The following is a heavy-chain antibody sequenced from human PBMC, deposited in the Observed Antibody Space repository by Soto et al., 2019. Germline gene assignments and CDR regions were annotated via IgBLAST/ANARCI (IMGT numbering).Heavy chain of an antibody. CDR2: IYHSGST. J-gene: IGHJ5*02. CDR3: AGVRGPYCGGECYPPTPNWFDP. V-gene: IGHV4-30-2*01. Sequence: QLQLQESGSGLVKPSQTLSLTCAVSGGSISSGGYSWSWIRQPPGKGLEWIGSIYHSGSTYYNPSLKSRVTISEDRSKNQFSLNLSSVTAADSAVYYCAGVRGPYCGGECYPPTPNWFDPWGQGTLVTVSS. CDR1: GGSISSGGYS. D-gene: IGHD2-21*01.